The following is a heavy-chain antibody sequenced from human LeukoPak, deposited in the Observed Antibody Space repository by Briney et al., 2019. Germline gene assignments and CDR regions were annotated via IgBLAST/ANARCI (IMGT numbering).Heavy chain of an antibody. CDR2: ISSSASTI. CDR3: ARDLMTTVTRGDY. J-gene: IGHJ4*02. V-gene: IGHV3-11*01. Sequence: PGGSLRLSCAASGFTFSDYYMSWIRQAPGKGLEWVSYISSSASTIYYADSVKGRFTISRDNAKNSLYLQMNSLRAEDTAVYYCARDLMTTVTRGDYWGQGTLVTVSS. CDR1: GFTFSDYY. D-gene: IGHD4-17*01.